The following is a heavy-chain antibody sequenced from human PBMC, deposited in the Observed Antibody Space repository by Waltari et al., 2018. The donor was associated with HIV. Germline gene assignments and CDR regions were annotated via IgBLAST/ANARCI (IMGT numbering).Heavy chain of an antibody. CDR3: ARALGTELNYYGMDV. Sequence: QVQLQESGPGLVKPSQTLSLTCTVSGGSISSGSYYWSWIRQPAGKGLEWIGRIYRSGSTNNNPSLKSRVTISVDTSKKQISLKLTSVTAADTAVYYCARALGTELNYYGMDVWGQGTTVTVSS. J-gene: IGHJ6*02. CDR2: IYRSGST. V-gene: IGHV4-61*02. D-gene: IGHD3-10*01. CDR1: GGSISSGSYY.